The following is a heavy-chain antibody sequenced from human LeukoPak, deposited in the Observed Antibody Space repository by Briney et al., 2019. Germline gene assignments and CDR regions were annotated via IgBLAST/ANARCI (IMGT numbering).Heavy chain of an antibody. D-gene: IGHD5-24*01. J-gene: IGHJ4*02. CDR3: ARERMATIFDY. Sequence: GSLRLSCAASGFTFSSYAIHWVRRAPGKGLEWVAVISYDGSNKYYADSVKGRFTISRDNSKNTLYLQMNSLRAEDTAVYYCARERMATIFDYWGQGTLVTVSS. V-gene: IGHV3-30*04. CDR2: ISYDGSNK. CDR1: GFTFSSYA.